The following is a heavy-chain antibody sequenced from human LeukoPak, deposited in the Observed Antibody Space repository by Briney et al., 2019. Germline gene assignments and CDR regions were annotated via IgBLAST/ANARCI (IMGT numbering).Heavy chain of an antibody. CDR3: AKDSSRYFDWLHNWFDP. D-gene: IGHD3-9*01. CDR1: GFTFDDYA. Sequence: GRSLRLSCAASGFTFDDYAMHWVRQAPGKGLEWVSGISWNSGSIGYADSVKGRFTISRDNAKNSLYLQMNSLRAEDTALYYCAKDSSRYFDWLHNWFDPWGQGTLVTVSS. CDR2: ISWNSGSI. J-gene: IGHJ5*02. V-gene: IGHV3-9*01.